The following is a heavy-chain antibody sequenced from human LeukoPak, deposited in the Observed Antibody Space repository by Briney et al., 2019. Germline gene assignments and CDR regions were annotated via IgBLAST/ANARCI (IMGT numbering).Heavy chain of an antibody. V-gene: IGHV3-7*01. D-gene: IGHD3-22*01. CDR2: IKEDGSEK. CDR1: GFTFSNYW. CDR3: ARAIGGYYDSSGYQPSKVRSGFDY. Sequence: PGGSLRLSCEASGFTFSNYWMSWVRQTPGKGLEWVANIKEDGSEKNYVDSVKGRFTLSRDNAKNSLYLQMNSLRAEDTAVYYCARAIGGYYDSSGYQPSKVRSGFDYWGQGTLVTVSS. J-gene: IGHJ4*02.